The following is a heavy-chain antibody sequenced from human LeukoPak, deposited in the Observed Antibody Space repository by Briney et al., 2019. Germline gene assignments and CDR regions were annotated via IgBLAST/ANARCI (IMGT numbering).Heavy chain of an antibody. D-gene: IGHD1-26*01. Sequence: PGGSLRLSCAASGFTFDDYAMHWVRQAPGKGLEWVSGISWNSGSIGYADSVKGRFTISRDNAKNSLYLQMNSLRAEDTALYYCAKDGSSGELLLEDYYFDYWGQGTLVTVSS. CDR1: GFTFDDYA. CDR3: AKDGSSGELLLEDYYFDY. V-gene: IGHV3-9*01. CDR2: ISWNSGSI. J-gene: IGHJ4*02.